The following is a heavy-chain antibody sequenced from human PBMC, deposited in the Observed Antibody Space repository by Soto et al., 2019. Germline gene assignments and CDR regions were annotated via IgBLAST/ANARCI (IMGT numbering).Heavy chain of an antibody. CDR3: AGEYSSSRVYGMDV. Sequence: VRLSCAASGFTFSDYYMSWIRQAPGKGLEWVSYISSSGSTIYYADSVKGRFTISRDNAKNSLYLQMNSLRAEDTAVYYCAGEYSSSRVYGMDVWGQGTTVTVSS. J-gene: IGHJ6*02. CDR2: ISSSGSTI. V-gene: IGHV3-11*01. CDR1: GFTFSDYY. D-gene: IGHD6-6*01.